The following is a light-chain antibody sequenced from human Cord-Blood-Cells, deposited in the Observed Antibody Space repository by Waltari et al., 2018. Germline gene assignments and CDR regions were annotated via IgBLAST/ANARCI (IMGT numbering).Light chain of an antibody. V-gene: IGLV2-8*01. Sequence: QSALTQPPSASGSPGQSVTISCTGTSSDVGGYNYVSWYQQHPGKAPNLMIYEVSKRPSGVPERFSGAEAGNTASLTVSGLQAEDEADYYCSSYAGSNKFVVFGGGTKLTVL. CDR3: SSYAGSNKFVV. CDR1: SSDVGGYNY. J-gene: IGLJ2*01. CDR2: EVS.